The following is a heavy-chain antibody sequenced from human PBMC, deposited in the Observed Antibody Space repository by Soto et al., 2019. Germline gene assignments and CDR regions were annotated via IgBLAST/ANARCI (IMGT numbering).Heavy chain of an antibody. J-gene: IGHJ3*02. Sequence: SAEVSCEASGYSFTSYALHWAHQSPGQRLEWMGWINAGNGNTKYSQKFQGRVTITRDTSASTAYMELRSLTSDDTAVYYCASGIAAAEGYAFDIWGQGTMVTVSS. D-gene: IGHD6-13*01. V-gene: IGHV1-3*01. CDR2: INAGNGNT. CDR1: GYSFTSYA. CDR3: ASGIAAAEGYAFDI.